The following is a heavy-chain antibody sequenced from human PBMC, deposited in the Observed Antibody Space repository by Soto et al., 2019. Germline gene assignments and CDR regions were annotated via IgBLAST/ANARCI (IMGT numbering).Heavy chain of an antibody. CDR1: GFTFSNYA. D-gene: IGHD6-19*01. CDR3: ARGTLYGLGYSSGWPNFDY. J-gene: IGHJ4*02. V-gene: IGHV3-30-3*01. Sequence: PGGSLRLSCAASGFTFSNYAMHWVRQAPGKGLEWVAVISYDGSNKYYADSVKGRFTISRDNSKNTLYLQMNSLRAEDTAVYYCARGTLYGLGYSSGWPNFDYWGQGTLVTVYS. CDR2: ISYDGSNK.